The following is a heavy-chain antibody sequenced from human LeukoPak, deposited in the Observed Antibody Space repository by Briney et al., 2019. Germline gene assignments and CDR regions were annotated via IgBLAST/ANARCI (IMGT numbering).Heavy chain of an antibody. J-gene: IGHJ4*02. CDR2: INQVESKE. D-gene: IGHD5-12*01. Sequence: GGSLRLSCAASGFAFSDYWMTWVRQAPGKGLEWVAHINQVESKEQYIDSVKARFTISRNNAKNSLSLEMNSLRAEDTAVYYCVRDGGVSGYDLLDYWGQGTVAAVSS. CDR3: VRDGGVSGYDLLDY. CDR1: GFAFSDYW. V-gene: IGHV3-7*01.